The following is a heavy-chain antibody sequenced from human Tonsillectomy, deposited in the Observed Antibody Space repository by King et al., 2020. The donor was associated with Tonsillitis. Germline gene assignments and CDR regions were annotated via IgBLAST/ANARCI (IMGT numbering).Heavy chain of an antibody. V-gene: IGHV1-38-4*01. CDR3: ARIRPNITMIVVFITIGGYYYYGVDV. CDR1: GFTITSYA. CDR2: INPGNGSP. Sequence: QLVQSWAEVRKSGASVKVSCSFSGFTITSYAIHWVQQSPGQGLEWMGWINPGNGSPSYAKKFQGRFTMTRDMSKTTAYTDLSSLTSEDMALYYYARIRPNITMIVVFITIGGYYYYGVDVWGQGTTVTVSS. D-gene: IGHD3-22*01. J-gene: IGHJ6*02.